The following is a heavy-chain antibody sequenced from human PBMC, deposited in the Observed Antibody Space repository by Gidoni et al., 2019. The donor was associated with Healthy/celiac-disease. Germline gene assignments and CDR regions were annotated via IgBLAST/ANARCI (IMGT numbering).Heavy chain of an antibody. D-gene: IGHD1-26*01. CDR1: GFTFSSDS. V-gene: IGHV3-48*01. Sequence: EVQLVESGGGLVQPGGSLRLSGAASGFTFSSDSMNWVRQAPGKGLEWVSYISSSSSTIYYAASVKGRFTISRDNAKNSLYLQMNSLRAEDTAVYYCASDREGFDYWGQGTLVTVSS. CDR2: ISSSSSTI. J-gene: IGHJ4*02. CDR3: ASDREGFDY.